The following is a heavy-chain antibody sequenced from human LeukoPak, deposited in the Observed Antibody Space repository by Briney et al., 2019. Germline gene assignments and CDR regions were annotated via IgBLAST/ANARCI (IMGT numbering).Heavy chain of an antibody. Sequence: GGSLRLSCAASGFTFSSYSMNWVRQAPGKGLEWVSSISSSSSYIYYADSVKGRFTISRDNAKNSLYLQMNSLRAEDTAVYYCARDGYSFGHDFDYWGQGTLVTVSS. CDR1: GFTFSSYS. CDR2: ISSSSSYI. V-gene: IGHV3-21*01. D-gene: IGHD5-18*01. J-gene: IGHJ4*02. CDR3: ARDGYSFGHDFDY.